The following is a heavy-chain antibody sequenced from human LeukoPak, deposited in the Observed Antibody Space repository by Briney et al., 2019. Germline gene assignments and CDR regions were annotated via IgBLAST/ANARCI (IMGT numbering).Heavy chain of an antibody. D-gene: IGHD3-10*01. CDR3: ASHYYYGAGSYYNRWFDP. CDR1: GGSISSYY. Sequence: ASETLSLTCTVSGGSISSYYWSWIRQPPGKGLEWIGYIYYSGSTNYNPSLKSRVTISVDTSKNQFSLKLSSVTAADTALYYCASHYYYGAGSYYNRWFDPWGQGTLVTVSS. V-gene: IGHV4-59*08. J-gene: IGHJ5*02. CDR2: IYYSGST.